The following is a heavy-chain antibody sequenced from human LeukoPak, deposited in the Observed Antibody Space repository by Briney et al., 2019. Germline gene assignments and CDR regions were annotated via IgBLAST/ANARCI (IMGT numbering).Heavy chain of an antibody. CDR2: IRYDGSNK. V-gene: IGHV3-30*02. CDR1: GFTFSSYG. J-gene: IGHJ6*03. CDR3: AKGGGDEVQYYYYYLDV. Sequence: GGSLRLSCAVSGFTFSSYGMYWVRQAPGKGLEWVAFIRYDGSNKYHADSVKGPFTISRDNSKNTLYLQMKRLRAEDTAVYYCAKGGGDEVQYYYYYLDVWGKGTTVTISS. D-gene: IGHD5-12*01.